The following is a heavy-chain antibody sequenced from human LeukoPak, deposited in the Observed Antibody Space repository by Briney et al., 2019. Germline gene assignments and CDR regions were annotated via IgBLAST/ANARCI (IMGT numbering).Heavy chain of an antibody. CDR3: AKTHGYFDQ. Sequence: EGSLRLSCAASGFTFSSYGMTWLRRTPAKGLEWVSAISGSGETTYYSDSVKGRFTISRDNSKNTLFLQMNSLRVEDAAMYYCAKTHGYFDQWGQGTLVAVSS. CDR2: ISGSGETT. CDR1: GFTFSSYG. J-gene: IGHJ4*02. D-gene: IGHD3-22*01. V-gene: IGHV3-23*01.